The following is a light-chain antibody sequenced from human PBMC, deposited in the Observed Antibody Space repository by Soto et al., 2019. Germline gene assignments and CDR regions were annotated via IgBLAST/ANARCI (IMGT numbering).Light chain of an antibody. CDR2: GVS. CDR1: QSVSNTC. V-gene: IGKV3-20*01. J-gene: IGKJ1*01. CDR3: QLYGSSPWT. Sequence: EIVLTQSPGTLSLSPGERATLSCRASQSVSNTCLAWFQQEPGQAPRLLIHGVSIRATGIPDRFSGSGSGTDFTLTISRLEPEDFAVYYCQLYGSSPWTFGQGTKVEIK.